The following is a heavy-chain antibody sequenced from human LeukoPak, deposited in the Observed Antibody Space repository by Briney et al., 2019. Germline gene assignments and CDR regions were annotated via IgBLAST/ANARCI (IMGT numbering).Heavy chain of an antibody. CDR3: AIHTDFLTGYWDPPSI. CDR1: GYSFSNYA. V-gene: IGHV1-18*01. D-gene: IGHD3-9*01. J-gene: IGHJ3*02. Sequence: GASVKVSCKTSGYSFSNYAIIWVRQAPGQGLEWMGWISAYNGNTNYAQKLQGRVTMTTDTSTSTAYMELRSLRSDDTAVYYCAIHTDFLTGYWDPPSIWGQGTMVTVSS. CDR2: ISAYNGNT.